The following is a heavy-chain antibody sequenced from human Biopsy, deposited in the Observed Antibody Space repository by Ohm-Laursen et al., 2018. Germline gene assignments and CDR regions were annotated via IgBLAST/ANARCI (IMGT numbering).Heavy chain of an antibody. J-gene: IGHJ1*01. CDR2: NITIFGTG. CDR3: ATKLTGYFHH. D-gene: IGHD3-9*01. CDR1: LGTLSNHG. V-gene: IGHV1-69*06. Sequence: AVNASCKLPLGTLSNHGVNWGRQAPAHRLEGLGGNITIFGTGNYAHQFQSRVTVVPDTSPSTTTMELRSLRSDDTAVSYCATKLTGYFHHWGQGTLVIVSS.